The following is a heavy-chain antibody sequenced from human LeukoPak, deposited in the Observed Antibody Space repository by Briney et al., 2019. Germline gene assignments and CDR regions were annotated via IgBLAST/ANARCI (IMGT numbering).Heavy chain of an antibody. D-gene: IGHD3-16*01. Sequence: PSQTLSLTCTVSGGSVSSGNYYWSWIRQPAGKRLELIGRMYTSGSTHYNPSLKSRVTISRDTSTNQFSLKLTSATAADTAVYYCAGMIGYFDFWGQGTLVTVSS. CDR2: MYTSGST. CDR1: GGSVSSGNYY. CDR3: AGMIGYFDF. V-gene: IGHV4-61*02. J-gene: IGHJ4*02.